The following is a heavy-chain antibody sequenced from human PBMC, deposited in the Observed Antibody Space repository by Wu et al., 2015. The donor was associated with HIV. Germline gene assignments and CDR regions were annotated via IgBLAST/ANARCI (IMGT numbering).Heavy chain of an antibody. CDR2: MNPNSGNT. Sequence: QVQMVQSGAEVKESGASVKISCKASGYTFTSYDINWVRQATGQGLEWMGWMNPNSGNTGYAQKFQGRVTMTTDTSTSTAYMELRSLRSDDTAVYYCARGRIAAAGAFDYWGQGTLVTVSS. CDR1: GYTFTSYD. J-gene: IGHJ4*02. D-gene: IGHD6-13*01. CDR3: ARGRIAAAGAFDY. V-gene: IGHV1-8*01.